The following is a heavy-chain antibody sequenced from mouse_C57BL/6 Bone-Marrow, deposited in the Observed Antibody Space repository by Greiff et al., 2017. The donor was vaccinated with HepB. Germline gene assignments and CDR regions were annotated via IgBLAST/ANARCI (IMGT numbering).Heavy chain of an antibody. D-gene: IGHD1-1*02. V-gene: IGHV7-3*01. CDR2: IRNKANGYTT. J-gene: IGHJ4*01. CDR1: GFTFTDYY. CDR3: ARDGGWPYAMDY. Sequence: EVQRVESGGGLVQPGGSLSLSCAASGFTFTDYYMSWVRQPPGKALEWLGFIRNKANGYTTEYSASVKGRFTISRDNSQSILYLQMNALRAEDSATYYCARDGGWPYAMDYWGQGTSVTVSS.